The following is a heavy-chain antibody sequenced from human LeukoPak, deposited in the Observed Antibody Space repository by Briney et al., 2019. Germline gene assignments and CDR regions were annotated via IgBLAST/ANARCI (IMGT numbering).Heavy chain of an antibody. Sequence: ASVKVSCKASGYTFTSYGISWVRQAPGQGLEWMGWISAYNGNTNYAQKLQGRVTMTTDTSTSTAYMEVRSLRSDDTAVYYCARAFDYDILTGYYRDYWGQGTLVTVSS. V-gene: IGHV1-18*01. D-gene: IGHD3-9*01. J-gene: IGHJ4*02. CDR1: GYTFTSYG. CDR2: ISAYNGNT. CDR3: ARAFDYDILTGYYRDY.